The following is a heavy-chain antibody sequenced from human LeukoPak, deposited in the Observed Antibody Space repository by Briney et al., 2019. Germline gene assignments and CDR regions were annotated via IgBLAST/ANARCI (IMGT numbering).Heavy chain of an antibody. CDR3: ARAYGSGSSYHPDY. V-gene: IGHV1-2*02. Sequence: GASVKVSCKASGYTFTGYYIHWVRQAPGQGLEWMGWINPNSGGTNTSQKFQDRVTLTRDTSINTAYMELSSLRSDDTAVYYCARAYGSGSSYHPDYWGLGTLVTVSS. CDR1: GYTFTGYY. CDR2: INPNSGGT. J-gene: IGHJ4*02. D-gene: IGHD3-10*01.